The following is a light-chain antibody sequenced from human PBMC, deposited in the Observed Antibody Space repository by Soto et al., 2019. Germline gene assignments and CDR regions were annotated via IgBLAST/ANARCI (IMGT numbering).Light chain of an antibody. Sequence: QSVLTQPASVSGSPGQSITISCTGNSSDVGGYNYVSWYQQHPGKTPKLMIYDVSNRPSGVSNRFSGSKSGNTASLTISGFQAEDEADYYCSSYTSSSTLVFGTGTKVTVL. CDR1: SSDVGGYNY. CDR3: SSYTSSSTLV. CDR2: DVS. V-gene: IGLV2-14*01. J-gene: IGLJ1*01.